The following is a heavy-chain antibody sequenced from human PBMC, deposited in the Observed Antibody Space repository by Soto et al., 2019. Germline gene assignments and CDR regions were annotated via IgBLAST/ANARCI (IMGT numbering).Heavy chain of an antibody. CDR1: GGTFSSYA. D-gene: IGHD6-13*01. V-gene: IGHV1-69*13. Sequence: SVKVSCKASGGTFSSYAISWVRQAPGQGLEWMGGIIPIFGTANYAQKFQGRVTITADESTSTAYMELSSLRSEDTAVYYADTASRSAHYYYAMDVWGQGTTVTVSS. J-gene: IGHJ6*02. CDR2: IIPIFGTA. CDR3: DTASRSAHYYYAMDV.